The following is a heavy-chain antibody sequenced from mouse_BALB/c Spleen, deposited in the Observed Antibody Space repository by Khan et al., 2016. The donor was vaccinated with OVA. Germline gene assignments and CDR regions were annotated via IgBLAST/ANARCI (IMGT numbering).Heavy chain of an antibody. J-gene: IGHJ4*01. CDR3: ARHEDGNDGYYDYAMDY. CDR2: FYPGSGSI. Sequence: QVQLKQSGAELVKPGASVTLSCKASGYTFTEYIIHWLKQRSGQGLEWIGWFYPGSGSIKFNEKFKDKATLTADKSSSTVYMELSRLTSEDSAVYFCARHEDGNDGYYDYAMDYWGQGTSVTVSS. D-gene: IGHD2-3*01. V-gene: IGHV1-62-2*01. CDR1: GYTFTEYI.